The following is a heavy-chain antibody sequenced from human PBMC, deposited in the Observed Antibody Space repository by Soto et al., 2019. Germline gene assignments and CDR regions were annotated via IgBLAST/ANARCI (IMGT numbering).Heavy chain of an antibody. V-gene: IGHV1-18*04. CDR2: ISPYSGNT. CDR1: GYTFTSHN. CDR3: ARDKQERPFYYYYGLDV. J-gene: IGHJ6*02. D-gene: IGHD1-1*01. Sequence: QVQLVQSGPEMKWPGASVKVSCQASGYTFTSHNISWVRQAPGQGLEWMGWISPYSGNTDYAQNLQGRVTMTTDTLTGTAYMELRSLRSDDAGVDYCARDKQERPFYYYYGLDVWGQGTTVTVSS.